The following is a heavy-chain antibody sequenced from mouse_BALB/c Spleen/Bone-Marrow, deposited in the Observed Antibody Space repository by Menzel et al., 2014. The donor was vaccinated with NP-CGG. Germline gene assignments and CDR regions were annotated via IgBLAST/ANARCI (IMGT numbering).Heavy chain of an antibody. D-gene: IGHD1-1*01. J-gene: IGHJ2*01. CDR1: GFTFSSYA. V-gene: IGHV5-9-3*01. CDR3: ARFITSLVYFDY. CDR2: ISSGGSYT. Sequence: EVHLVESGGGLVKPGGSLKLSCAASGFTFSSYAMSWVRQTPEKRLEWVATISSGGSYTYYPDSVKGRFTISRDNAKNTLYLQMSSLRSEDTAMYYCARFITSLVYFDYWGQGPPLPIPS.